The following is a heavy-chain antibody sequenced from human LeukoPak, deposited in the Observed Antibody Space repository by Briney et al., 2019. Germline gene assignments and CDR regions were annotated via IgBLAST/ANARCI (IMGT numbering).Heavy chain of an antibody. CDR2: ISYEGSNK. V-gene: IGHV3-30*04. Sequence: GGSLRLSCAASGFTFSSYAMHWVRQAPGKGLEWVAVISYEGSNKYYADSVKGRFTISRDNSKNTLYLQMNSLRAEDTAGYYCARGAFGSSWYGACDYWGQGTLVTVSS. CDR1: GFTFSSYA. D-gene: IGHD6-13*01. CDR3: ARGAFGSSWYGACDY. J-gene: IGHJ4*02.